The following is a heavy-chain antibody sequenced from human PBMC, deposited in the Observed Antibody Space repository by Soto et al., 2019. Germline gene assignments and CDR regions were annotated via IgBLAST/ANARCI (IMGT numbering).Heavy chain of an antibody. CDR2: IYYSGST. V-gene: IGHV4-59*01. J-gene: IGHJ4*02. CDR3: ARVITMVRGVLFYFDY. D-gene: IGHD3-10*01. CDR1: GGSISSYY. Sequence: PSETLSLTCTVSGGSISSYYWSWIRQPPGKGLEWIGYIYYSGSTNYNPSLKSRVTISVDTSKNQFSLKLSSVTAADTAVYYCARVITMVRGVLFYFDYWGQGTLVTVSS.